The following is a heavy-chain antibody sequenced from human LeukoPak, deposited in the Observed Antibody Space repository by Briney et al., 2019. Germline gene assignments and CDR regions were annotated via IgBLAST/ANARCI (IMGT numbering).Heavy chain of an antibody. J-gene: IGHJ4*02. V-gene: IGHV3-66*01. CDR3: PRERHY. CDR2: INTAGTT. Sequence: GGSLRLSCAASGFTVSSTYMSWVRQAPGEGLEWVSLINTAGTTYYLDSVKGRFTISRDKSMNTLYLHMNSVRDDDTAVYYCPRERHYWGQGALVTVSS. CDR1: GFTVSSTY.